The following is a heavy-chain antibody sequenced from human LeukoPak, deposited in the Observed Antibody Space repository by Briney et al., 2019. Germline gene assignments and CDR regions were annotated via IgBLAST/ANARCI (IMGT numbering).Heavy chain of an antibody. J-gene: IGHJ4*02. D-gene: IGHD7-27*01. Sequence: PGGSLRLSCAASGFAFSDYSMNWVRQAPGKGLEWVANIRGSGSCMGSGNYYAGSVKGRFTISRDNAKNSLYLQMNSLRAEDTAFYYCARDDNWGFDYWGQGALVTVSS. CDR3: ARDDNWGFDY. CDR2: IRGSGSC. V-gene: IGHV3-21*05. CDR1: GFAFSDYS.